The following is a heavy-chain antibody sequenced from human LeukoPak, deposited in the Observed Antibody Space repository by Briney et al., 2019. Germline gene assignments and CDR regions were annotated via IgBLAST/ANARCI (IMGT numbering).Heavy chain of an antibody. CDR2: ISSSSSYI. CDR3: ARAHGAGGLGYYYMDV. J-gene: IGHJ6*03. Sequence: GGSLRLSCAASGFTFSSYSMNWVRQAPGKGLEWVSSISSSSSYIYYADSLKGRFTISRDNAKNSLYLQMNSLRAEDTAVYYCARAHGAGGLGYYYMDVWGKGTTVTISS. D-gene: IGHD6-19*01. V-gene: IGHV3-21*01. CDR1: GFTFSSYS.